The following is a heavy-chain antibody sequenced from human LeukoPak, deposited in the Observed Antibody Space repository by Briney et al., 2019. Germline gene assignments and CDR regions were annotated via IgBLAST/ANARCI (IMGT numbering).Heavy chain of an antibody. CDR1: GFTFSDYY. CDR2: LSRRGGTI. CDR3: ARDLGPYNTSPNSGDFDI. Sequence: GGSLRLSCAASGFTFSDYYVAWIRHAPGKGLESISYLSRRGGTIYYADSVKGRFTVSWDNAKNSFYLQMNSLRAEDTAVFYCARDLGPYNTSPNSGDFDIWGQGTMVTVSS. D-gene: IGHD1-14*01. V-gene: IGHV3-11*04. J-gene: IGHJ3*02.